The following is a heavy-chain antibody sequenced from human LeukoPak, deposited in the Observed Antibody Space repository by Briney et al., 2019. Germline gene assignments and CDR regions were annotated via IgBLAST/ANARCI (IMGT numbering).Heavy chain of an antibody. Sequence: ASVKVSCKSSGYTFTNYHMHWVRQAPGQGLEWMGIINPSGGSTSYAQSFQGRVTMTRDTSTSTVYMELSSLRSEDTAVYYCARDAIENYDFWSGSYYDLDYCSQGTLVTVSS. CDR1: GYTFTNYH. CDR3: ARDAIENYDFWSGSYYDLDY. J-gene: IGHJ4*02. CDR2: INPSGGST. V-gene: IGHV1-46*01. D-gene: IGHD3-3*01.